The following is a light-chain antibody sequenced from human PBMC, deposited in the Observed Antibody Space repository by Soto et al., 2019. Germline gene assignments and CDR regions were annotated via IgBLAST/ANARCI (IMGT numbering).Light chain of an antibody. CDR2: EVS. J-gene: IGLJ1*01. CDR3: SSYAGSNNFNV. V-gene: IGLV2-8*01. Sequence: ALTQPPSASGSPGQSVTISCTGTSSDVGGYNYVSWYQQHPGKAPKLMIYEVSKRPSGVPDRFSGSKSGNTASLTVSGLQAEDEADYYCSSYAGSNNFNVFGTGTKSPS. CDR1: SSDVGGYNY.